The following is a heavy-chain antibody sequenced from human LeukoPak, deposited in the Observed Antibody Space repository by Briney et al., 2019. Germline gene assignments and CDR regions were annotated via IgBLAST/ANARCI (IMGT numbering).Heavy chain of an antibody. Sequence: GGSLRLSCAASGFIFSSYGMSWVRQAPGKGLEWVSGISGSGGSTYYADSVKGRFTISRDNSKNTLYLQMNSLRAEDTAVYYCARDLTVIDYWGQGTLVTVSS. D-gene: IGHD4-17*01. CDR2: ISGSGGST. CDR1: GFIFSSYG. CDR3: ARDLTVIDY. J-gene: IGHJ4*02. V-gene: IGHV3-23*01.